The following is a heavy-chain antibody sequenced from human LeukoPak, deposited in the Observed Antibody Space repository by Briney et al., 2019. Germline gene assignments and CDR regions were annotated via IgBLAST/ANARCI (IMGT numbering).Heavy chain of an antibody. CDR2: IYNNGNT. CDR1: GDSISGYY. D-gene: IGHD6-19*01. J-gene: IGHJ4*02. CDR3: AREYTSGWGAHFDY. Sequence: SETLSLTCTVSGDSISGYYWNWIRQPAGKRLEWIGRIYNNGNTNYNPSLKSRVTLSVDTSENQFSLKVRSMTAADTAVYYCAREYTSGWGAHFDYWGQGTLVTVSS. V-gene: IGHV4-4*07.